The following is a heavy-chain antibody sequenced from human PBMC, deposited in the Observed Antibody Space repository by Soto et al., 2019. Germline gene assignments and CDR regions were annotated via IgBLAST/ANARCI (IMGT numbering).Heavy chain of an antibody. D-gene: IGHD6-6*01. Sequence: EVQLVESGGGLVQPGGSLRLSCVASGFTFSSYGMDWVRQAPGKGLEWVSYISSSSRSTISYADSVKGRFTISRDNAKNSLYLHLNSLRAEITAVHYCARGGTSRPAYWGQGTLVTVSS. J-gene: IGHJ4*02. V-gene: IGHV3-48*01. CDR2: ISSSSRSTI. CDR1: GFTFSSYG. CDR3: ARGGTSRPAY.